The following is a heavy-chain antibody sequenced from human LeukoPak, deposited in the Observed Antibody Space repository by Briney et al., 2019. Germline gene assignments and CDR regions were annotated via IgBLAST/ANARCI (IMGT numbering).Heavy chain of an antibody. Sequence: SETLSLTCTLSGGSITTYYWSWIQQPPGKGLEWIGYIHYRGTTNYNPSLKSRVTISVDTSKNQFSLNMRSVTASDTAVYYCARLNYYFYGTDVWGQGTSVTVSS. J-gene: IGHJ6*02. CDR1: GGSITTYY. CDR2: IHYRGTT. CDR3: ARLNYYFYGTDV. V-gene: IGHV4-59*08.